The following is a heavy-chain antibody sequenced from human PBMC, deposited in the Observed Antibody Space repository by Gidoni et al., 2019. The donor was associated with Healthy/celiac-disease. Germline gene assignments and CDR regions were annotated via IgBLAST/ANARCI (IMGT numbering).Heavy chain of an antibody. Sequence: QVQLVQSGAEVKKHGSSVKVSCKASGGTFSSYAISWVRQAPGQGLAWMGGIIPIFGTANDAQKFQGRVTITADESTRTAYMELSSLRSEDTAVYYCARDLTLYIVLTRNPNSYYYGMDVWGQGTTVTVSS. J-gene: IGHJ6*02. D-gene: IGHD2-8*01. CDR1: GGTFSSYA. V-gene: IGHV1-69*01. CDR3: ARDLTLYIVLTRNPNSYYYGMDV. CDR2: IIPIFGTA.